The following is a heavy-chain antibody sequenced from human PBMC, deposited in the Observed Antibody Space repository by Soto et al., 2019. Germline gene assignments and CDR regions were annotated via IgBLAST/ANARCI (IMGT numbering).Heavy chain of an antibody. V-gene: IGHV1-18*01. CDR1: GYTFTSYG. D-gene: IGHD5-12*01. CDR3: ARTPRRGYDRQLYYYYYMDV. J-gene: IGHJ6*03. CDR2: ISAYNGNT. Sequence: ASVKVSCKASGYTFTSYGISWVRQAPGQGLEWMGWISAYNGNTNYAQKLQGRVTMTTDTSTSTAYMELRSLRSDDTAVYYCARTPRRGYDRQLYYYYYMDVWGKGTTVTVSS.